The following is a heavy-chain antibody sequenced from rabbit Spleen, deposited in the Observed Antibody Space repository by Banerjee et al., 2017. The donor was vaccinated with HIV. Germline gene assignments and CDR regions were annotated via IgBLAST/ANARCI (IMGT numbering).Heavy chain of an antibody. Sequence: QEHLKESGGGLVQPGGSLKLSCTASGFTLSNYNFMCWVRQAPGKGLEWIACIDSGSRDFTYYASWAKGRFTISKTSSTTVTLQMTSLAVADTATYFCARDTGSSFSTYGMDLWGPGTLVTVS. CDR3: ARDTGSSFSTYGMDL. CDR1: GFTLSNYNF. J-gene: IGHJ6*01. CDR2: IDSGSRDFT. D-gene: IGHD8-1*01. V-gene: IGHV1S45*01.